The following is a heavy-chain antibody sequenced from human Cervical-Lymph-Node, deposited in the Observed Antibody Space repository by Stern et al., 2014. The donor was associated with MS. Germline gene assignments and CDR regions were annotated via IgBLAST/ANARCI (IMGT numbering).Heavy chain of an antibody. CDR2: IYPGYSDT. CDR3: ARDYGDYAFDY. V-gene: IGHV5-51*01. CDR1: GYSFTATW. J-gene: IGHJ4*02. Sequence: VQLVQSGAAVKKPGETLKISCKGSGYSFTATWIAWVRPMPGKGLEWMGIIYPGYSDTRYSSSFQGQVTISADKSISTAYLQWSSLKASDTAMYYCARDYGDYAFDYWGQGTLVTVSS. D-gene: IGHD4-17*01.